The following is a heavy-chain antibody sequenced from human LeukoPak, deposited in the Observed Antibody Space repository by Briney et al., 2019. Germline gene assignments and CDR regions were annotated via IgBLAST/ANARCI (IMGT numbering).Heavy chain of an antibody. Sequence: GGSLRLSCATSGFTVSSNYMSWVRQAPGKGLEGVSVIYSGGSTYYADSVKGRFTISRDNSKNTLYLQMNSLRAEDTALYYCARGIGYYYDSSGYYYFDYWGQGTLVTVSS. CDR1: GFTVSSNY. V-gene: IGHV3-53*01. CDR3: ARGIGYYYDSSGYYYFDY. J-gene: IGHJ4*02. D-gene: IGHD3-22*01. CDR2: IYSGGST.